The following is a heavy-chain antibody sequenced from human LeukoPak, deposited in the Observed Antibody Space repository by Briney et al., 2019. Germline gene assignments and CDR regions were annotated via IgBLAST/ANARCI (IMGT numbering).Heavy chain of an antibody. CDR1: GGTFSSYA. D-gene: IGHD2-2*01. CDR2: IIPIFGTA. Sequence: SVKVSCKASGGTFSSYAISWVRQAPGQGLEWMGGIIPIFGTANYAQKFQGRVTITADESTSTAYMELSSLRSEDTAVYYCARDHIVVVPAAPQGSYYYYGMDVWGQGTTVTVSS. J-gene: IGHJ6*02. CDR3: ARDHIVVVPAAPQGSYYYYGMDV. V-gene: IGHV1-69*13.